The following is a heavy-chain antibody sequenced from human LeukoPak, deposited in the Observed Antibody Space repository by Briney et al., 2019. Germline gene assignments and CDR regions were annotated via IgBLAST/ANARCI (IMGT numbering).Heavy chain of an antibody. J-gene: IGHJ4*02. CDR1: EYTFTGYY. Sequence: GASVKVSCKASEYTFTGYYIHWVRQAPGQGLEWMGWINPNSGGTNYAQKFQGRVTMTRDTSISTAYMELSRLRSDDTAVYYCASSPLRITIFGVVPNSGGYWGQGTLVTVSS. CDR2: INPNSGGT. CDR3: ASSPLRITIFGVVPNSGGY. D-gene: IGHD3-3*01. V-gene: IGHV1-2*02.